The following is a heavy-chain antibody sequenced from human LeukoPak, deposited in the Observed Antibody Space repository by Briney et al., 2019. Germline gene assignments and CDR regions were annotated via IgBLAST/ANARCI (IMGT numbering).Heavy chain of an antibody. CDR1: GFTFSSYG. Sequence: PGGSLRLSCAASGFTFSSYGMSWVRQAPGKGLEWVSAISGSGGSTYYADSVKGRFTISRDNAKNTLYLQMNSLRAEDTAVYYCAKDQGDYGAQGGLDYWGQGTLVTVSS. V-gene: IGHV3-23*01. D-gene: IGHD4-17*01. CDR2: ISGSGGST. J-gene: IGHJ4*02. CDR3: AKDQGDYGAQGGLDY.